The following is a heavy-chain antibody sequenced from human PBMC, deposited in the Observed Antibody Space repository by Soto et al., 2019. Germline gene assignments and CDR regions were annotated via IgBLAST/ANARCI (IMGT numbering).Heavy chain of an antibody. CDR1: GGTFSSYA. J-gene: IGHJ6*02. D-gene: IGHD3-10*01. V-gene: IGHV1-69*01. Sequence: QVQLVQSGAEVKKPRSSVKVSCKASGGTFSSYAISWVRQAPGQGLEWMGGIIPIFGTANYAQKFQGRVTITADETTSTAYMELSSMRAEDTAVYYCAYGSAFLGSYYYYGMDVWGQGTTVTVSS. CDR2: IIPIFGTA. CDR3: AYGSAFLGSYYYYGMDV.